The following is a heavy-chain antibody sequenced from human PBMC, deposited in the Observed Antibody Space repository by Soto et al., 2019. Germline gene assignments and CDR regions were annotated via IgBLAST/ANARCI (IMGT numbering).Heavy chain of an antibody. D-gene: IGHD3-10*01. V-gene: IGHV1-69*02. CDR3: ATNYGSGSTAFDY. CDR2: TIPMLGMA. J-gene: IGHJ4*02. Sequence: QVQLVQSGAEVKKPGSSVKVSCTASEDTFNFYTISWVRQAPGQGLEWMGRTIPMLGMADYPQKFQGRVTISADKSTSTVYMTLPRLRSEDTAVYYCATNYGSGSTAFDYWGQGTLVTVSS. CDR1: EDTFNFYT.